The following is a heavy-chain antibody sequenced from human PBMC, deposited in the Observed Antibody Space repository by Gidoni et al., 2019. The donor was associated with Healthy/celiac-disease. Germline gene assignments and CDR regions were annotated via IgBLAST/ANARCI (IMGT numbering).Heavy chain of an antibody. D-gene: IGHD3-9*01. CDR3: ARSFRAYFDWLLPFDY. J-gene: IGHJ4*02. CDR2: INHSGST. CDR1: GGSFRGYY. Sequence: QVQLQQWGAGLLKPSETLSLTCAVYGGSFRGYYWSWIRQPPGKGLEWIGEINHSGSTNYNPSLKSRVTISVDTSKNQFSLKLSSVTAADTAVYYCARSFRAYFDWLLPFDYWGQGTLVTVSS. V-gene: IGHV4-34*01.